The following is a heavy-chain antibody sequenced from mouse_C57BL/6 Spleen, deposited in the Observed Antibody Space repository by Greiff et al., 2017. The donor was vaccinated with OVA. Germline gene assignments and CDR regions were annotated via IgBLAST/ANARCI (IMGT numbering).Heavy chain of an antibody. V-gene: IGHV1-64*01. J-gene: IGHJ4*01. Sequence: QVQLQQSVAELVKPGASVKLSCTASGYTFTSSWMHWVKQRPGQGLEWIGMIHPTSGSTNYNEKFKSKATLTVDKSSSTAYMQLSSLTSEDSAVYYCAREDDDYSGYWGQGTSVTVSS. CDR3: AREDDDYSGY. D-gene: IGHD2-3*01. CDR2: IHPTSGST. CDR1: GYTFTSSW.